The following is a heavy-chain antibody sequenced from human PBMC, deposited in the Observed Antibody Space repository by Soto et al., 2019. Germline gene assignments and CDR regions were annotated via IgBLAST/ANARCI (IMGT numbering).Heavy chain of an antibody. CDR3: ARDASIKYSMDV. V-gene: IGHV3-33*01. CDR1: GFTFSSYG. D-gene: IGHD1-1*01. CDR2: IWYDGSNK. J-gene: IGHJ6*03. Sequence: GGSLRLSCAASGFTFSSYGMHWVRQAPGKGLEWVAVIWYDGSNKYYADSVKGRFTISRDNSKNTLYLQMNSLRAEDTAVYYCARDASIKYSMDVWGKGTTVTVSS.